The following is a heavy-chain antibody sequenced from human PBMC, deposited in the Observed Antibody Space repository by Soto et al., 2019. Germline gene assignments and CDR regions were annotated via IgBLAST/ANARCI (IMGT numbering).Heavy chain of an antibody. D-gene: IGHD3-10*01. CDR2: IWYDGSNK. CDR1: GFTFSSYG. V-gene: IGHV3-33*01. Sequence: GGSLRLSCAASGFTFSSYGMHWVRQAPGKGLEWVAVIWYDGSNKYYADSVKGRFTISRDNAKNSLYLQMNSLRAEDTAVYYCARDGLLWFGELPEYYFDYWGQGTLVTVSS. J-gene: IGHJ4*02. CDR3: ARDGLLWFGELPEYYFDY.